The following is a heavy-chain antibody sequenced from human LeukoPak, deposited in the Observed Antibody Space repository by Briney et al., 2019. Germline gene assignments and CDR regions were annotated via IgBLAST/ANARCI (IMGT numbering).Heavy chain of an antibody. CDR1: GFTFSSYG. Sequence: GGSLRLSCAASGFTFSSYGISWVRQAPGQGLEWMGWISAYNGNTNYAQKLQGRVTMTTDTSTSTAYMELRSLRSDDTAVYYCARSLGDYWGQGTLVTVSS. V-gene: IGHV1-18*01. CDR2: ISAYNGNT. CDR3: ARSLGDY. J-gene: IGHJ4*02.